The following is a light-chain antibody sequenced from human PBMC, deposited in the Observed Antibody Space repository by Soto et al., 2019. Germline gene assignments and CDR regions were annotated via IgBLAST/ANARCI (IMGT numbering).Light chain of an antibody. CDR1: RSDVGGYNY. CDR3: SSYTSSSTYV. V-gene: IGLV2-14*01. Sequence: QSALTHPASVSGSPGQSITISCTGTRSDVGGYNYVYWHQQHPGKAPKLMIYDVTNRPSGVSDRFSGSKSGNTASLTISGLQAEDEADYYCSSYTSSSTYVFGAGTKVTVL. J-gene: IGLJ1*01. CDR2: DVT.